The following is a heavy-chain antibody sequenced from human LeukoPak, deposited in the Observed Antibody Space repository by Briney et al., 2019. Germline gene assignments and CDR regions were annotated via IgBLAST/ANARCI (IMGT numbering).Heavy chain of an antibody. J-gene: IGHJ6*03. Sequence: SVKVSCKASGGTFSSYAISRVRQAPGQGLEWMGGIIPIFGTANYAQKFQGRVTITTDESTSTAYMELSSLRSEDTTVYYCATTTYSNRRRYYYYMDVWGKGTTVTVSS. CDR2: IIPIFGTA. CDR3: ATTTYSNRRRYYYYMDV. V-gene: IGHV1-69*05. D-gene: IGHD4-11*01. CDR1: GGTFSSYA.